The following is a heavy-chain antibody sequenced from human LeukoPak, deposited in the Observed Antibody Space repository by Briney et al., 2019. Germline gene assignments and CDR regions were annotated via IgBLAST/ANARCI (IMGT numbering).Heavy chain of an antibody. V-gene: IGHV4-59*08. D-gene: IGHD2/OR15-2a*01. Sequence: SETLSLTCTVSGGSISSYYWSWIRQPLGKGLEWIAYISDIGSINYNPSLKSRVTISLDTSKNQFSLKLSSVTAADTAVYYCAGHHPRNTVDFWGQGTLVTVSS. CDR1: GGSISSYY. J-gene: IGHJ4*02. CDR3: AGHHPRNTVDF. CDR2: ISDIGSI.